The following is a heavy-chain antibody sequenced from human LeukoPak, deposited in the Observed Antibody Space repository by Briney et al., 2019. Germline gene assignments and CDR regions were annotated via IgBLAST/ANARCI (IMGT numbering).Heavy chain of an antibody. Sequence: ASVKVSCKASGYTFTSCDINWVRQATGRGLEWMGWMNPNSGNTGYAQKFQGRVTMTRNTSISTAYMELSSLRSEDTAVYYCARRGDGYNWGAFDIWGQGTMVTVSS. CDR3: ARRGDGYNWGAFDI. D-gene: IGHD5-24*01. CDR1: GYTFTSCD. J-gene: IGHJ3*02. CDR2: MNPNSGNT. V-gene: IGHV1-8*01.